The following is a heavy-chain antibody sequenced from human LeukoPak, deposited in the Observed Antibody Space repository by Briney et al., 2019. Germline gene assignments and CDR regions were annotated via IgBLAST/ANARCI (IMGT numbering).Heavy chain of an antibody. D-gene: IGHD3-3*01. V-gene: IGHV4-59*01. Sequence: SETLSLTCTVSGGSISSYYWSWIRQPPGKGLEWIGYIYYSGSTNYNPSLKSRVTISVDTPKNQFSLKLSSVTAADTAVYYCARDQVANYDFWSGFDYWGQGTLVTVSS. CDR3: ARDQVANYDFWSGFDY. J-gene: IGHJ4*02. CDR2: IYYSGST. CDR1: GGSISSYY.